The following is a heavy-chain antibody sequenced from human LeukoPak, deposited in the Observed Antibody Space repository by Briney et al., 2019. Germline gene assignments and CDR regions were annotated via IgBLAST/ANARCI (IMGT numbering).Heavy chain of an antibody. CDR1: GYTFSNYG. Sequence: ASVKVSCKASGYTFSNYGISWVRQAPGQGLEWVGWISAYTGKTNYAQKVQGRVTMTTDTSTSTAYMDLRSLRSDDTAVCYCAREKYTYGRGFYFDYWGQGTLVTVSS. J-gene: IGHJ4*02. D-gene: IGHD5-18*01. CDR2: ISAYTGKT. V-gene: IGHV1-18*01. CDR3: AREKYTYGRGFYFDY.